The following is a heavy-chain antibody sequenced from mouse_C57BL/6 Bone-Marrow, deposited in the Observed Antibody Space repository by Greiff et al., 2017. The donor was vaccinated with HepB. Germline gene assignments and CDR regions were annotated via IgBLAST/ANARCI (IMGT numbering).Heavy chain of an antibody. Sequence: LMEPGASVKISCKASGYTFTDYYMNWVKQSHGKSLEWIGRIDPNSGGTKYNEKFKSKATLTVDKPSSTAYMQLSSLTSEDSAVYYCARGGRFAYWGQGTLVTVSA. J-gene: IGHJ3*01. CDR3: ARGGRFAY. CDR1: GYTFTDYY. CDR2: IDPNSGGT. V-gene: IGHV1-26*01.